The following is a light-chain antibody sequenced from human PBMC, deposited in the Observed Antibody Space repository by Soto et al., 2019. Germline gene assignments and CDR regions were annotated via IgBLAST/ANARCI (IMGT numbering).Light chain of an antibody. CDR1: SSDVGGYNY. V-gene: IGLV2-14*01. Sequence: QSALTQPASVSGSPGQSITISCTGTSSDVGGYNYVCWYQQHPGKAPKLMIYEVSNRPSGVSNRFSGSKSGNTASLTISGLQAEDESDYYSSSYTSSSTLVFGGGTKLTVL. J-gene: IGLJ2*01. CDR3: SSYTSSSTLV. CDR2: EVS.